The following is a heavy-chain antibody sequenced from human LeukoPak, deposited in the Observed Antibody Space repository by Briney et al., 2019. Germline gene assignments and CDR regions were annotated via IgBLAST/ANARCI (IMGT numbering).Heavy chain of an antibody. CDR3: ARTYGSGTYYYYYYMDV. V-gene: IGHV4-4*09. D-gene: IGHD3-10*01. CDR1: GVSISSYY. CDR2: VYNRGST. J-gene: IGHJ6*03. Sequence: SETLSLTCTVSGVSISSYYLSWIRQPPGKGLEWIGYVYNRGSTNYNPSLKSRVTISVDTSKNQFSLKLSSVTAADTAVYYCARTYGSGTYYYYYYMDVWGKGTTVTVSS.